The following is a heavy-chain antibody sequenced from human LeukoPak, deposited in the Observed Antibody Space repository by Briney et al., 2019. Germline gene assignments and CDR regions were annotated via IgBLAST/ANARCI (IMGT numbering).Heavy chain of an antibody. CDR3: ARTYSSSGYSGRGTWFEP. CDR2: ISAYNGNT. J-gene: IGHJ5*02. D-gene: IGHD6-13*01. Sequence: GASVKVSCKASGYTFTSYGISWVRQAPGQGLEWMGWISAYNGNTNYAQKLQGRVTMTTDTSTSTAYMELRSLRPDDTAVYYCARTYSSSGYSGRGTWFEPWGQRTLVSVSS. V-gene: IGHV1-18*01. CDR1: GYTFTSYG.